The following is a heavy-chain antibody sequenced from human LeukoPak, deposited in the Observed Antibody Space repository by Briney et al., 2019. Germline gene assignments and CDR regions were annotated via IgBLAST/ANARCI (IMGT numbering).Heavy chain of an antibody. CDR3: AKAGGGRTGYFDY. Sequence: GGSLRLSCAASGFTFSGYAMSWVRQAPGKGLEWVSAISGSGGSTYYADSVKGRFTISRDNSKNTLYLQMNSLRAEDTAVYYCAKAGGGRTGYFDYWGQGTLVTVSS. CDR1: GFTFSGYA. CDR2: ISGSGGST. V-gene: IGHV3-23*01. J-gene: IGHJ4*02. D-gene: IGHD3-9*01.